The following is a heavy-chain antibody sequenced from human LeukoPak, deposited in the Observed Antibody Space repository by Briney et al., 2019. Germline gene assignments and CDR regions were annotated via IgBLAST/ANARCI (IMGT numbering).Heavy chain of an antibody. CDR3: ARATRYDSSDARSHYFDL. J-gene: IGHJ2*01. CDR2: IVPITGDT. Sequence: VASVKVSCRASGYSFSEYYLHWVRQAPGQGLEWMGWIVPITGDTRYAPRFQGRVTLSSDTSTSTAYLELSSLRSYDTAVFYCARATRYDSSDARSHYFDLWGRGTLITVSS. CDR1: GYSFSEYY. V-gene: IGHV1-2*02. D-gene: IGHD3-22*01.